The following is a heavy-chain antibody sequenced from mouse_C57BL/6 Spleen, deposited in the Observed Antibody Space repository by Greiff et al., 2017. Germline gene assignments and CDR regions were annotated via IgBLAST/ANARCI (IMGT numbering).Heavy chain of an antibody. CDR2: INPCNGGT. J-gene: IGHJ2*01. CDR3: AIAGSRIVAALGY. D-gene: IGHD1-1*01. Sequence: QVQLQQPGPELVKPGASVTLSCKVSGYTFTSYWLHWLKQRPGQGLVGIGNINPCNGGTNYNGKLKSKATLTVDKSSSSAYMQLRSLTSEDSAVSDCAIAGSRIVAALGYWGQGTTVTVSS. CDR1: GYTFTSYW. V-gene: IGHV1-53*01.